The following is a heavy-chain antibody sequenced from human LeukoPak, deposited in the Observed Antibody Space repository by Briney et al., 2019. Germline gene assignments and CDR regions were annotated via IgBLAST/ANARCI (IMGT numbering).Heavy chain of an antibody. Sequence: GASVKVSCKASGGTFSSYAISWVRQAPGQGLEWMGRIIPILGIANYAQKFQGRVTITADKSTSTAYMELSSLRSEDTAVYYCARGDTVVSPYFDYWGQGTLVTVSS. CDR1: GGTFSSYA. D-gene: IGHD2-15*01. V-gene: IGHV1-69*04. CDR3: ARGDTVVSPYFDY. J-gene: IGHJ4*02. CDR2: IIPILGIA.